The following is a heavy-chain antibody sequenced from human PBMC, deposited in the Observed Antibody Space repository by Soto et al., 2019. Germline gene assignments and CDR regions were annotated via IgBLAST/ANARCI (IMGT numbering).Heavy chain of an antibody. V-gene: IGHV3-30-3*01. Sequence: GGSLRLSCAASGFTFVNYVMHWARQAPGKGLEWVTGISKDGNSQHYADAVKGRFTISRDNSKNTLYLQVDSLTADDTAVYYCAREDESSGYAGTFQHWGQGTLVTVSS. CDR1: GFTFVNYV. D-gene: IGHD3-22*01. CDR3: AREDESSGYAGTFQH. CDR2: ISKDGNSQ. J-gene: IGHJ1*01.